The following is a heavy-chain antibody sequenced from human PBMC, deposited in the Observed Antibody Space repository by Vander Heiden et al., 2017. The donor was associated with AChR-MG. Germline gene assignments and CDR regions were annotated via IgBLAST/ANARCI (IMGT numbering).Heavy chain of an antibody. J-gene: IGHJ4*02. D-gene: IGHD3-22*01. CDR2: IPFDGNDK. CDR3: AKLGGGYYYGGLDY. V-gene: IGHV3-30*18. CDR1: GVAFSSFA. Sequence: QVQLVESGGRVVKSGGSLRLSCAASGVAFSSFAMTWIRQAPGKGLEWVALIPFDGNDKAYADSVKGRFTISRDNSKNTMYLQMNTLRVEDTAVYYCAKLGGGYYYGGLDYWGQGTLVTVSS.